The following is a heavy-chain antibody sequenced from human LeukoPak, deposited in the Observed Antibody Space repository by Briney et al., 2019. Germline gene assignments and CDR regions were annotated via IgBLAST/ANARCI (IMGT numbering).Heavy chain of an antibody. CDR3: ARDYNLWFGELLRGIYFDY. CDR2: INPSGGST. CDR1: GYTFTSYY. J-gene: IGHJ4*02. D-gene: IGHD3-10*01. Sequence: GASVKVSCKASGYTFTSYYMHWVRQAPGQGLEWMGIINPSGGSTSYAQKFQGRVTMTRDMSTSTVYMELSSLRSEDTAVYYCARDYNLWFGELLRGIYFDYWGQGTLVTVSS. V-gene: IGHV1-46*01.